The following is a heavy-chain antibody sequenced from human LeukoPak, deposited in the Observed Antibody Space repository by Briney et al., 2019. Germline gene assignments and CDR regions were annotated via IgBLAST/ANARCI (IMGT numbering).Heavy chain of an antibody. D-gene: IGHD3-3*01. CDR2: IRYDGSNK. Sequence: PGGSLRLSCAASGFTFSSYGMHWVRQAPGKGLEWVAFIRYDGSNKYYADSVKGRFTISRDNSKNTLYLQMNSLRAEDTAVYYCAKEYYDFWSGYSTYYYYYMDVWGKGTTVTVSS. CDR3: AKEYYDFWSGYSTYYYYYMDV. V-gene: IGHV3-30*02. CDR1: GFTFSSYG. J-gene: IGHJ6*03.